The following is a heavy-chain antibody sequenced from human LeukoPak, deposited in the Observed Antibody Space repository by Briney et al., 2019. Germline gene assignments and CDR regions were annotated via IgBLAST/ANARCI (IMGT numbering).Heavy chain of an antibody. CDR3: ARDQGGLGY. Sequence: GGSLRLSCAASGFTFSSYSMNWVRQAPGKGLEWVSYISSFSGTINYADSVKGRFTISRDNAKNSLYLQMNSLRAEDTAVYYCARDQGGLGYWGQGTLVTVSS. D-gene: IGHD3-16*01. CDR1: GFTFSSYS. V-gene: IGHV3-48*01. CDR2: ISSFSGTI. J-gene: IGHJ4*02.